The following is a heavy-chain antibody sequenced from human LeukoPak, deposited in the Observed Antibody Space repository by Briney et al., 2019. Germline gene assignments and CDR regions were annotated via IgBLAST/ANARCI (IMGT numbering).Heavy chain of an antibody. Sequence: ASVKVSCKVSGYTLTELSMHWVRQAPGKGLEWMGGFDPEDGETIYAQKFQGRVTITADKSTSTAYMELSSLRSEDTAVYYCATAYCGGDCYPPGTYYYYYMDVWGKGTTVTVSS. D-gene: IGHD2-21*02. CDR3: ATAYCGGDCYPPGTYYYYYMDV. CDR2: FDPEDGET. J-gene: IGHJ6*03. V-gene: IGHV1-24*01. CDR1: GYTLTELS.